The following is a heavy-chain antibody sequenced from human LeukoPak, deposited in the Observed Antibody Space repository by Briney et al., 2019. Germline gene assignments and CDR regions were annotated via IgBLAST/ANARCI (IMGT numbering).Heavy chain of an antibody. CDR2: ISSSGSTI. CDR3: ARVGGDYGSPFDY. CDR1: GFTFSSYE. Sequence: GGSLRLSCAASGFTFSSYEMNWVRQAPGKGLEWISYISSSGSTIYYADSVKGRFTISRDNAKNSLYLQMDSLRADDTALYYCARVGGDYGSPFDYWGQRTLVTVSS. D-gene: IGHD4-17*01. J-gene: IGHJ4*02. V-gene: IGHV3-48*03.